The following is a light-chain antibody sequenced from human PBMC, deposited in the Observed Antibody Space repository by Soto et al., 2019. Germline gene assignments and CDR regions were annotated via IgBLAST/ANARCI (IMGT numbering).Light chain of an antibody. J-gene: IGKJ1*01. Sequence: EIGMTQSPGTLSVSPEERATLSCRASQSIGGALVWYQQKPVQAPRLLIYGASTRATGIPARFSGSGSGTEFTLTICRREREDFAVYYGQQYVSSGTLGQGAKV. V-gene: IGKV3-15*01. CDR3: QQYVSSGT. CDR2: GAS. CDR1: QSIGGA.